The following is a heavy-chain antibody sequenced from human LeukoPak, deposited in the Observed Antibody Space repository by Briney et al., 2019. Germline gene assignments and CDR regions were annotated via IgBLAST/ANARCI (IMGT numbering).Heavy chain of an antibody. J-gene: IGHJ4*02. V-gene: IGHV3-53*01. D-gene: IGHD1-26*01. CDR3: ARVGSQATFDY. CDR2: IYSGGST. CDR1: GFTVSSNY. Sequence: GVSLRLSCAASGFTVSSNYMSWVRQAPGKGLEWVSVIYSGGSTYYADSVKGRFTISRDNSKNTLYLQMNSLRAEDTAVYYCARVGSQATFDYWGQGTLVTVSS.